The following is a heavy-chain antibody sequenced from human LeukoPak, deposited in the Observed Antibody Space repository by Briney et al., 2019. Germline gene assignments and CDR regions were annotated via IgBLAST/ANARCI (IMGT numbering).Heavy chain of an antibody. J-gene: IGHJ4*02. V-gene: IGHV3-30*18. CDR3: AKSSHIVATISPLGC. Sequence: PGGSLRLSCAASGFTFNNYGMHWVRQAPGKGLEWVAVISYDGSNKYYADSVKGRFTISRDNSKNTLYLQMNSLRAEDTAVYYCAKSSHIVATISPLGCWGQGTLVTVSS. CDR2: ISYDGSNK. D-gene: IGHD5-12*01. CDR1: GFTFNNYG.